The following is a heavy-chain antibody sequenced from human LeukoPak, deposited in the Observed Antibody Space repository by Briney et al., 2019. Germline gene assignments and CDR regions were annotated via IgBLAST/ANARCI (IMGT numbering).Heavy chain of an antibody. D-gene: IGHD3-22*01. Sequence: SETLSLTCTVSGGSISTYYWNWIRQPPGKGLEWIGYIHYSGNTNYNPSLKSRVTMSGDTSKNQFSLRLSSVTAADTAVYYCARASYSYDINGWVPFDYWGQGTLVTVSS. V-gene: IGHV4-59*08. CDR1: GGSISTYY. CDR2: IHYSGNT. CDR3: ARASYSYDINGWVPFDY. J-gene: IGHJ4*02.